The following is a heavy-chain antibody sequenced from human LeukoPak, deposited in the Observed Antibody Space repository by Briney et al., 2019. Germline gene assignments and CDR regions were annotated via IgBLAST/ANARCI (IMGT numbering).Heavy chain of an antibody. CDR2: INPNSGGT. Sequence: ASVKVSCKASGYTFTGYYMHWVRQAPGQGLEWMGWINPNSGGTNYAQKFQGRVTMTRDTSISTAYMELSRLRSDDTAVYYCARDRVRAYGSGSYSHMDYWGQGTLVTVSS. CDR1: GYTFTGYY. V-gene: IGHV1-2*02. D-gene: IGHD3-10*01. CDR3: ARDRVRAYGSGSYSHMDY. J-gene: IGHJ4*02.